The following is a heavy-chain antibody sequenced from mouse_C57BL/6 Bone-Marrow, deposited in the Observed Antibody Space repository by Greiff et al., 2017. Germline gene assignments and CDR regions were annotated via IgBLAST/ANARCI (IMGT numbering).Heavy chain of an antibody. J-gene: IGHJ2*01. V-gene: IGHV14-4*01. CDR2: IDPENGDT. CDR3: TAVGVSGCFDY. D-gene: IGHD1-1*02. Sequence: VQLQQSGAELVRPGASVKLSCTASGFNIKDDYMHWVKQRPEQGLEWIGWIDPENGDTEYAPKFQGKATLTADTSSNTAYMQLSSLTSEDTAVYYCTAVGVSGCFDYWGQGTTLTVSS. CDR1: GFNIKDDY.